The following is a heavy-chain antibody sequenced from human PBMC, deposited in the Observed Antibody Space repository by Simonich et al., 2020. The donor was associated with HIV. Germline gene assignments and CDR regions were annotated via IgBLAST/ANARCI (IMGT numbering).Heavy chain of an antibody. CDR1: GGSFSGYY. CDR3: AREVGYYPPHLEENNAFDI. Sequence: QVQLQQWGAGLLKSSETLSLTCAVYGGSFSGYYWSWIRQPPGKGMEWLGEITYSGRTYYNPSLKSRVPISVDTSNSQFSLKLKFVTAADTAVYYCAREVGYYPPHLEENNAFDIWGQGTMVTVSS. CDR2: ITYSGRT. V-gene: IGHV4-34*01. J-gene: IGHJ3*02. D-gene: IGHD3-10*01.